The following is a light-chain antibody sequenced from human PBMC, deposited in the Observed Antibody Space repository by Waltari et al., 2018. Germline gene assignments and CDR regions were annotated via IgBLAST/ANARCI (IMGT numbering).Light chain of an antibody. CDR3: MIFHGNAWV. CDR1: SGINVGAYR. CDR2: YKSDSDK. V-gene: IGLV5-45*03. Sequence: QAVLTQPSSPSASPGASASPTCTLRSGINVGAYRIYWYLQKPGSPPQYLLRYKSDSDKGLGSGVPSRFSGSKDASANAGILLISGLQSDDEADYYCMIFHGNAWVFGGGTKLTVL. J-gene: IGLJ2*01.